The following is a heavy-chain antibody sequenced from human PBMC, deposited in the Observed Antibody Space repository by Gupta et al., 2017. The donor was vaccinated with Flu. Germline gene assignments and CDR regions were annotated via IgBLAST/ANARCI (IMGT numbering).Heavy chain of an antibody. CDR1: GYTFTGYY. CDR2: INPNSGGT. Sequence: QVQLVQSGAEVKKPGASVKVSCKASGYTFTGYYMHWVRQAPGQGLEWMGWINPNSGGTNYAQKFQGRVTMTRDTSISTAYMELSRLRSDDTAVYYCARLTPIYSGSYYGPLDYWGQGTLVTVSS. D-gene: IGHD1-26*01. CDR3: ARLTPIYSGSYYGPLDY. V-gene: IGHV1-2*02. J-gene: IGHJ4*02.